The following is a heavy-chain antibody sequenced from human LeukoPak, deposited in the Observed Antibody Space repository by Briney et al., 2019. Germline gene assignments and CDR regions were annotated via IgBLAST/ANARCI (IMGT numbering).Heavy chain of an antibody. D-gene: IGHD3-22*01. CDR3: AREGGYASSGYRTNFDY. Sequence: GGSLRLSCAASGFTFSSYAMHWVRQAPGKGLEWVAVISYDGSNTDYADSVKGRFTISRDNSKNTLYLQMNSLRAEDTAVYYCAREGGYASSGYRTNFDYWGQGTLVTVSS. CDR1: GFTFSSYA. CDR2: ISYDGSNT. J-gene: IGHJ4*02. V-gene: IGHV3-30*04.